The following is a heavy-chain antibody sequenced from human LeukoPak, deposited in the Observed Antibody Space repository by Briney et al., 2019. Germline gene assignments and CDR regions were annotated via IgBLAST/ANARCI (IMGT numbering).Heavy chain of an antibody. J-gene: IGHJ4*02. Sequence: QSGGSLRLSCAASGFIFTNYFMSWVRQAPGKGLEWVVSIKHDGSEKYYVDSVRGRFTISRDNTMNSLYLQMSSLRAEDTAVYYCATDRGWRTSGYYLYYFEYWGQGTLVTYSS. V-gene: IGHV3-7*01. CDR3: ATDRGWRTSGYYLYYFEY. CDR1: GFIFTNYF. CDR2: IKHDGSEK. D-gene: IGHD3-3*01.